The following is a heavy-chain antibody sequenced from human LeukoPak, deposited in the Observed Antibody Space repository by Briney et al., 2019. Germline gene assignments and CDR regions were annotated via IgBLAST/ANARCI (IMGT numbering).Heavy chain of an antibody. Sequence: GSLRLSCTVSGFTVSSNSMSWVRPAPGKGLEWVSFIYSGGNTLYSDSVKGRFTISRDNSKNTLYLQMNSLRAEDTAVYYCARRAGEYSHPYDYWGQGTLVTVSS. CDR2: IYSGGNT. CDR1: GFTVSSNS. V-gene: IGHV3-53*01. D-gene: IGHD4-17*01. CDR3: ARRAGEYSHPYDY. J-gene: IGHJ4*02.